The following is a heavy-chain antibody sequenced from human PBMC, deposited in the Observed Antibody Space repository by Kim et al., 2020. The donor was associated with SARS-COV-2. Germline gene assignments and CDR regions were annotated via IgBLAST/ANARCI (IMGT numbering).Heavy chain of an antibody. D-gene: IGHD3-10*01. V-gene: IGHV3-74*01. J-gene: IGHJ4*02. Sequence: AASGKGRFTISRDNAKNTLYLQMNSLGAEDTAVYYCARDGWFGDPEAVDYWGQGTLVTVSS. CDR3: ARDGWFGDPEAVDY.